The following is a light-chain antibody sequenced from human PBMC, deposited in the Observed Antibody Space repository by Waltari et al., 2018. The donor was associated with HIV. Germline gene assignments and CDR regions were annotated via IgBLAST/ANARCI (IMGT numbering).Light chain of an antibody. CDR3: QSYDSSLSGSV. V-gene: IGLV1-40*01. CDR2: GHS. Sequence: QSVLTQPPSVSGAPGQRVTISCTGSSSNIGAGYGVHWYQQLPGTAPKLLIYGHSNRPSGVPDRFSGSKSGTSASLAITGLQADDEADYYCQSYDSSLSGSVFGGGTELTVL. CDR1: SSNIGAGYG. J-gene: IGLJ3*02.